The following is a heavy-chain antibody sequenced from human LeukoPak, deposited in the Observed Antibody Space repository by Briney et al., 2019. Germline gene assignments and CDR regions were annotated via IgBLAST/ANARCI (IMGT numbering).Heavy chain of an antibody. CDR1: GFTFNSYW. Sequence: GGSLRLSCAASGFTFNSYWMHWVRQAPGKGLVWVSRINNDGSTTSYADSVKGRFTISRDNAKNTLYLQMNSLRAEDTAVYYCARGTLNIPGEHGAFDYWGQGTLVTVSS. CDR3: ARGTLNIPGEHGAFDY. V-gene: IGHV3-74*01. J-gene: IGHJ4*02. D-gene: IGHD1-14*01. CDR2: INNDGSTT.